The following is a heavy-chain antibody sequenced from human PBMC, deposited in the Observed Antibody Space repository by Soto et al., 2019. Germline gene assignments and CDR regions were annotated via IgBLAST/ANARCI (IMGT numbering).Heavy chain of an antibody. CDR2: ISGSGGST. CDR3: AKDRFKKGDYYYYGMDV. D-gene: IGHD3-10*01. J-gene: IGHJ6*02. Sequence: GGSLRLSCAASGFTFSSYAMSWVRQAPGKGLEWVSAISGSGGSTYYADSVKGRFTISRDNSKNTLYLQMNSLRAEDTAVYYCAKDRFKKGDYYYYGMDVWGQGTTVTVSS. V-gene: IGHV3-23*01. CDR1: GFTFSSYA.